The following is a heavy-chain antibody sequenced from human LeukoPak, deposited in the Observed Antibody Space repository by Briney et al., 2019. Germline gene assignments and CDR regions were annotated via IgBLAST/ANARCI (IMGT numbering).Heavy chain of an antibody. V-gene: IGHV3-23*01. CDR3: AKVIGPYYYDCTGYSIFDY. CDR1: GFTFSNYA. Sequence: GGSLRLSCAASGFTFSNYAMSWVRQAPGKGLEWVSTVSGGGGSTYYEDSVEGPFTIPSTNSKDTLYLQLNRLRGEETALYSCAKVIGPYYYDCTGYSIFDYWGQGPLVTVAS. CDR2: VSGGGGST. J-gene: IGHJ4*02. D-gene: IGHD3-22*01.